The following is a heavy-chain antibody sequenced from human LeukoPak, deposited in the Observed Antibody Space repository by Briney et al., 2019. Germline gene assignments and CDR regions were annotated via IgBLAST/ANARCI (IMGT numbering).Heavy chain of an antibody. CDR2: VFDSGRT. Sequence: SETLSLTCTVSGGSMTTHHWNWIRQTPGKGLEWIGYVFDSGRTKVNPSLTSRVTLSTDTSKNQLSLRLSSVTAADTAVYYCARMGEYYDSSGYYYFDYWGQGTLVTVSS. V-gene: IGHV4-59*11. CDR1: GGSMTTHH. D-gene: IGHD3-22*01. CDR3: ARMGEYYDSSGYYYFDY. J-gene: IGHJ4*02.